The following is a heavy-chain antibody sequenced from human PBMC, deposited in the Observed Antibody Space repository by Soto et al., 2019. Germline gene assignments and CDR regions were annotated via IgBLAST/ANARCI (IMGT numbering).Heavy chain of an antibody. CDR3: ARGHLPWDYHSYGMDV. Sequence: PSETLSLTCAVYGGSFSGYYWSWIRQPPGKGLEWIGEINHSGSTNYNPSLKSRVTISVDTSKNQFSLKLSSVTAADTAVYYCARGHLPWDYHSYGMDVWGQGTTVTVSS. J-gene: IGHJ6*02. CDR2: INHSGST. D-gene: IGHD7-27*01. V-gene: IGHV4-34*01. CDR1: GGSFSGYY.